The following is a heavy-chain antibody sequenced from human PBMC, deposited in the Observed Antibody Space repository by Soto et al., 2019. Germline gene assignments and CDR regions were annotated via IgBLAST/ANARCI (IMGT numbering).Heavy chain of an antibody. CDR3: ARSPPYYDFWSGYYPPFDY. V-gene: IGHV1-18*01. CDR2: ISAYNGNT. J-gene: IGHJ4*02. Sequence: QVQLVQSGAEVKKPGASVKVSCKASGYTFTSYGISWVRQAPGQGLEWMGWISAYNGNTNYAQKLQGRVTMTTDTSTSTAYMELRSLRSDDTAVYYCARSPPYYDFWSGYYPPFDYWGQGTLVTVSS. D-gene: IGHD3-3*01. CDR1: GYTFTSYG.